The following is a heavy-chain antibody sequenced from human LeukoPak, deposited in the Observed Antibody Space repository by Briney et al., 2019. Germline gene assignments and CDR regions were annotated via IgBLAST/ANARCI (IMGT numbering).Heavy chain of an antibody. J-gene: IGHJ4*02. CDR1: GGSVSSGSYY. V-gene: IGHV4-61*01. CDR2: IYYSGST. Sequence: SETLSLTCTVSGGSVSSGSYYWSWIRQPPGKGLEWIGYIYYSGSTYYNPSLKSRVTISVDTSKNQFSLKLSSVTAADTAVYYCAIVDTAMVSSFDYWGQGTLVTVSS. CDR3: AIVDTAMVSSFDY. D-gene: IGHD5-18*01.